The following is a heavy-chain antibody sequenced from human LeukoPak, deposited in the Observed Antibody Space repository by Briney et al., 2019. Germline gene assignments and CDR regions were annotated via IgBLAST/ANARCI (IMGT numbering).Heavy chain of an antibody. D-gene: IGHD2-2*03. V-gene: IGHV1-18*01. CDR1: GYTFTSYG. CDR2: ISAYNGNT. J-gene: IGHJ6*02. Sequence: GASVKVSCKASGYTFTSYGISWVRQAPGQGLEWMGWISAYNGNTNYAQKLQGRVTMTTDTSTSTAYMELRSLRSDDTAVYYCARDSVDIVVVPAAMGALRYYYYGMYVWGQGTTVTVSS. CDR3: ARDSVDIVVVPAAMGALRYYYYGMYV.